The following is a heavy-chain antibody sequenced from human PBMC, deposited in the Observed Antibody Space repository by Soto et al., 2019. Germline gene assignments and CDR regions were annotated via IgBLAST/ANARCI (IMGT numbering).Heavy chain of an antibody. V-gene: IGHV4-30-4*01. CDR3: ARGYCGGTRCDGWWNFDV. CDR1: GDSISSGDYY. J-gene: IGHJ2*01. Sequence: QVQLQESGPGLVKPSQILSLTCTASGDSISSGDYYWSWIRQAPGKDREWIGYVYYGGTTYYDPSLKRRVTVSVDRPKHQFSLKLDSVTAADTAVYYCARGYCGGTRCDGWWNFDVGGRGALVTVS. CDR2: VYYGGTT. D-gene: IGHD2-21*01.